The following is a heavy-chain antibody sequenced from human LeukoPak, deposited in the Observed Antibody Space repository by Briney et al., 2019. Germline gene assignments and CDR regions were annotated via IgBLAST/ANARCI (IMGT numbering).Heavy chain of an antibody. Sequence: GASVKVSCKASGYTFTGYYMHWVRQAPGQGLEWMGWINPNSGDTNYAQKFQGRVTMTRDTSISTVYMELSRLRSEDTAVYYCAREEYVLTSFDPWGQGTLVTVSS. J-gene: IGHJ5*02. V-gene: IGHV1-2*02. CDR3: AREEYVLTSFDP. CDR2: INPNSGDT. D-gene: IGHD3-16*01. CDR1: GYTFTGYY.